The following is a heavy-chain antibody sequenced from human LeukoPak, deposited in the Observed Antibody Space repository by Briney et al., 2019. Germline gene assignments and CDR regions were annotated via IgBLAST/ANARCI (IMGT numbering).Heavy chain of an antibody. V-gene: IGHV4-61*08. CDR1: GGSISSGDYY. CDR3: ARGRQDIVVVPAAFGFDP. CDR2: IYYSGST. Sequence: SETLSLTCTVSGGSISSGDYYWSWIRQPPGKGLEWIGYIYYSGSTNYNPSLKSRVTISVDTSKNQFSLKLSSVTAADTAVYYCARGRQDIVVVPAAFGFDPWGQGTLVTVSS. D-gene: IGHD2-2*01. J-gene: IGHJ5*02.